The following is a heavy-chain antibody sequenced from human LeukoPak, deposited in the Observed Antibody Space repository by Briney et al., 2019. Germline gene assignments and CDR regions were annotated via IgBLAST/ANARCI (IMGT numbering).Heavy chain of an antibody. D-gene: IGHD5-24*01. CDR3: AKEMATIETYYFDY. CDR1: GFTFSSYG. CDR2: ISYDGSNK. V-gene: IGHV3-30*18. Sequence: GRSLRLSCAASGFTFSSYGMHWVRQAPGKGLEWVAVISYDGSNKYYADSVKGRFTISRDNSKNTLYLQMNSLRAEDTAVYYCAKEMATIETYYFDYWGQGTLVTVSS. J-gene: IGHJ4*02.